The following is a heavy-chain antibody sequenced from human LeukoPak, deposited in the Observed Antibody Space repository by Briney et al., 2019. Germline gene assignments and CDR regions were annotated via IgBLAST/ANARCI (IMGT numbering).Heavy chain of an antibody. CDR2: IIPIFGTA. CDR3: AREGVGRITMVRGVRGYYYYMDV. Sequence: ASVKVSCKASGGTFSSYAISWVRQAPGQGLEWMGGIIPIFGTANYAQKFQGRVTITADKSTSTAYMELSSLRSEDTAVYYCAREGVGRITMVRGVRGYYYYMDVWGKGTTVTVSS. J-gene: IGHJ6*03. V-gene: IGHV1-69*06. D-gene: IGHD3-10*01. CDR1: GGTFSSYA.